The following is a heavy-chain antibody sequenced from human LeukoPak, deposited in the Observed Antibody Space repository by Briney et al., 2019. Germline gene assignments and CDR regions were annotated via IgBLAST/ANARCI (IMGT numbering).Heavy chain of an antibody. CDR2: ISAYNGNT. J-gene: IGHJ5*02. CDR3: ARDYYDSSGYKVFRFGYNWFDP. D-gene: IGHD3-22*01. CDR1: GYTFTSYG. V-gene: IGHV1-18*01. Sequence: ASVKVSCKASGYTFTSYGISWVRQAPGQGLEWMGWISAYNGNTNYAQKLQGRVTMTTDTSTSTAYMELRSLRSEDTAVYYCARDYYDSSGYKVFRFGYNWFDPWGQGTLVTVSS.